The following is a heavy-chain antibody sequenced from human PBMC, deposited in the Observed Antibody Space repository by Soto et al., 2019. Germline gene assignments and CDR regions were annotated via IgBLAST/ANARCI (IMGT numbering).Heavy chain of an antibody. CDR3: ARAALDFWSGYTRSYFDY. CDR2: IIPIFGTA. V-gene: IGHV1-69*13. Sequence: SVNCSCKASGGTFSSYAISWVRQAPGQGLEWMGGIIPIFGTANYAQKFQGRVTITADESTSTAYMELSSLRSEDTAVYYCARAALDFWSGYTRSYFDYWGQGTLVTVSS. CDR1: GGTFSSYA. J-gene: IGHJ4*02. D-gene: IGHD3-3*01.